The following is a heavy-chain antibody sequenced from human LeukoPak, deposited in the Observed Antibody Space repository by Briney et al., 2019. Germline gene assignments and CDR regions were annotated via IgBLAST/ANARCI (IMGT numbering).Heavy chain of an antibody. Sequence: PSETLSRTCALYGGSFSGYYWSWIRQPPGKGLKWIGEINHSGSTNYNPSLKSRVTISVDTSKNQFSLRLSSVTAADTAVYYCARGGPQLWSHYYYYGMDVWGQGTTVTVSS. J-gene: IGHJ6*02. D-gene: IGHD5-18*01. CDR1: GGSFSGYY. CDR3: ARGGPQLWSHYYYYGMDV. CDR2: INHSGST. V-gene: IGHV4-34*01.